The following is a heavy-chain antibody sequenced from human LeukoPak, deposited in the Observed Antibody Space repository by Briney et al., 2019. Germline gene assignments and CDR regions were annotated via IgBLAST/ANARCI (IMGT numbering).Heavy chain of an antibody. CDR3: ARVRCSAGTCSYFDY. D-gene: IGHD2-15*01. Sequence: GGSLRLSCAASGFTFNTYTMNWVRQAPGKGLEWVSYISGSSGIIDYADSVRGRFTISRDNAKNSLYLQMNSLRAEDTAVYYCARVRCSAGTCSYFDYWGQGTLVTVS. V-gene: IGHV3-48*01. CDR2: ISGSSGII. J-gene: IGHJ4*02. CDR1: GFTFNTYT.